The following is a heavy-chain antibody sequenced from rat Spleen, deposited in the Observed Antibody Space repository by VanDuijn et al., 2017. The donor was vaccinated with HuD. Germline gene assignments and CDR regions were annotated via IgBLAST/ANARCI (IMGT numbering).Heavy chain of an antibody. CDR3: IKVLGNWFAY. CDR2: ITSAGSNT. V-gene: IGHV5-17*01. J-gene: IGHJ3*01. Sequence: EVQLVESGGGLVQPGRSLKISCAASGFTFSDYAMAWVRQAPKKGLEWVATITSAGSNTYYPDSVKGRFTISRDNAKSTLYLQMDSLRSEDTAIYYCIKVLGNWFAYWGQGTLVTVSS. D-gene: IGHD5-1*01. CDR1: GFTFSDYA.